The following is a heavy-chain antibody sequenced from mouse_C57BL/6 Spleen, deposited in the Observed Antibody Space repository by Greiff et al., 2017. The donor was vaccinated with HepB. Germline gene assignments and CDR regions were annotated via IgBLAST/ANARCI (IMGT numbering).Heavy chain of an antibody. D-gene: IGHD2-4*01. CDR3: ARDDYPYYFDY. V-gene: IGHV5-4*01. Sequence: EVQLVESGGGLVKPGGSLKLSCAASGFTFSSYAMSLVRQTPEKRLEWVATISDGGSYTYYPDNVKGRFTISRDNAKNNLYLQMSHLKSEDTAMYYCARDDYPYYFDYWGQGTTLTVSS. J-gene: IGHJ2*01. CDR2: ISDGGSYT. CDR1: GFTFSSYA.